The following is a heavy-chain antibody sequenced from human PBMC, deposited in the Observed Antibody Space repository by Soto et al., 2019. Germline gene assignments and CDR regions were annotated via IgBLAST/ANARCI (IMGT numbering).Heavy chain of an antibody. CDR3: ASATSGCYGQKRAFDI. V-gene: IGHV4-39*01. D-gene: IGHD1-26*01. CDR2: IYYSGST. Sequence: QLQLQESGPGLVKPSETLSLTCTVSGGSISSSSYYWGWLRQPPGKGLEWIGSIYYSGSTYYNPSLNGRVTMSVDTSKNQFSLKLSSVTAADTAVYYCASATSGCYGQKRAFDIWGQGTMVAVCS. J-gene: IGHJ3*02. CDR1: GGSISSSSYY.